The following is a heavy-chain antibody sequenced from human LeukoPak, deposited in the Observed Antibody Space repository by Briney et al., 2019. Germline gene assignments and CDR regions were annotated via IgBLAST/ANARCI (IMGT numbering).Heavy chain of an antibody. D-gene: IGHD1-26*01. Sequence: GGSLRLSCAASGFTCDDYAMHWVRQAPGKGLEWVSLIIGDGTNTYYADSVKGRFTISRDNSKNSLYLQMNSLRTEDTALYYCAKDGSSGSYSDYWGQGTLVTVSS. CDR2: IIGDGTNT. V-gene: IGHV3-43*02. J-gene: IGHJ4*02. CDR1: GFTCDDYA. CDR3: AKDGSSGSYSDY.